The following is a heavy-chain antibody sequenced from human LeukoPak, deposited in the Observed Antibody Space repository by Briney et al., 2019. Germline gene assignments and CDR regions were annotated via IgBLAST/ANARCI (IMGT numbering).Heavy chain of an antibody. CDR2: ISRSSSYI. CDR1: GFTFSSYS. J-gene: IGHJ5*02. D-gene: IGHD2/OR15-2a*01. V-gene: IGHV3-21*01. Sequence: NPGGSLRLSCAASGFTFSSYSMIWVRQAPGKGLDWVSSISRSSSYIYYADSVKGRFTISRDNAKNSLYLQVNSLRAEDTAVYYCARSPTFRGWFDPWGQGTLVTVSS. CDR3: ARSPTFRGWFDP.